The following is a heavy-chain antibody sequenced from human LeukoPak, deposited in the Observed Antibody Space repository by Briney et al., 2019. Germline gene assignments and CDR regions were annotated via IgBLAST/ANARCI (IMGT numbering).Heavy chain of an antibody. CDR1: GGSFSGYY. CDR2: INHSGSP. J-gene: IGHJ4*02. Sequence: SETLSLTCAVYGGSFSGYYWSWIRQPPGKGLEWIGEINHSGSPNYNPSLKSRVTLSVDTSKNQFSLKLSSVTAADTAVYYCARGAMTTTSTFDYWGQGTLVTVSS. V-gene: IGHV4-34*01. D-gene: IGHD4-17*01. CDR3: ARGAMTTTSTFDY.